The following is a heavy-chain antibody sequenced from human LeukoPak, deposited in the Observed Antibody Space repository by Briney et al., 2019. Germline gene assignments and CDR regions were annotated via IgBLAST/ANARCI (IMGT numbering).Heavy chain of an antibody. CDR2: IHSSGST. D-gene: IGHD1/OR15-1a*01. V-gene: IGHV4-59*11. CDR1: GGSMSGHF. J-gene: IGHJ4*02. CDR3: ARDPGDTDWYNLDF. Sequence: SETLSLTCTVSGGSMSGHFWSWFRRPPGKGLENIGYIHSSGSTNYNPSYKSRATVSLEMSKNQFSLSLSSETAADTAVYYCARDPGDTDWYNLDFWGQGILVTVSS.